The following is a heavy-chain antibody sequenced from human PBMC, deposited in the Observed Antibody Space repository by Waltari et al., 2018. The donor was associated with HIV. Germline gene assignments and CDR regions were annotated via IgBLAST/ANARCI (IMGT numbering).Heavy chain of an antibody. CDR1: GGAFVSHT. V-gene: IGHV1-69*08. D-gene: IGHD3-10*01. CDR2: AIPMFGTA. J-gene: IGHJ5*01. CDR3: ASALETMGVDFDS. Sequence: QVQLVQSGAEVKKPGSSVKVSCKASGGAFVSHTFNWVRQAPGQGLEWMGRAIPMFGTANYARKFQGRVTITADKSTTTAYMELNGLRIDDTAVYYCASALETMGVDFDSWGQGTLVTVS.